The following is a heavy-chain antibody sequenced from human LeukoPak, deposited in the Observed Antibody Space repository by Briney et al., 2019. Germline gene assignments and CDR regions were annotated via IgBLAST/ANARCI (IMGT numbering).Heavy chain of an antibody. D-gene: IGHD6-19*01. V-gene: IGHV3-9*01. CDR1: GFTFDDYA. J-gene: IGHJ3*02. CDR2: ISWNSGSI. CDR3: AKDMGSSAVAPDAFDI. Sequence: PGRSLRLSCAASGFTFDDYAMHWVRQAPGKGLEWVSGISWNSGSIGYADSVKGRFTISRDNAKNSLYLQMNSLRAEDTALYYCAKDMGSSAVAPDAFDIWGHGAMVTVSS.